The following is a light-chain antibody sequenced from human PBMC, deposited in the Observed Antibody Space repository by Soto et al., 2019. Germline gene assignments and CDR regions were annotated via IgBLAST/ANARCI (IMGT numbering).Light chain of an antibody. CDR3: QQYGSSPLT. CDR2: GAS. V-gene: IGKV3-20*01. CDR1: QSVSSSY. Sequence: EIGWTPAPGTRSWSPGEGATLSCRSSQSVSSSYFAWYQQKPGPAPRLLIYGASSRATGIPGRFSGSGSGTDFTLTISRLEPEDFAVYYCQQYGSSPLTFGGGTKV. J-gene: IGKJ4*01.